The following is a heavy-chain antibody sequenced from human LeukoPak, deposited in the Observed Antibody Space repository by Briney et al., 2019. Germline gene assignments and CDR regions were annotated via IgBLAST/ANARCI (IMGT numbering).Heavy chain of an antibody. CDR3: ARDTSSGDYADYYFDY. CDR2: ISSSSSYI. D-gene: IGHD4-17*01. CDR1: GFTFSSYS. J-gene: IGHJ4*02. V-gene: IGHV3-21*01. Sequence: KPGRSLRLSCAASGFTFSSYSMNWVRQAPGKGLEWLSSISSSSSYIYYADSVQGRFTISRDNARNSLYLQMNSLRAEDTAVYYCARDTSSGDYADYYFDYWGQGTLVTVSS.